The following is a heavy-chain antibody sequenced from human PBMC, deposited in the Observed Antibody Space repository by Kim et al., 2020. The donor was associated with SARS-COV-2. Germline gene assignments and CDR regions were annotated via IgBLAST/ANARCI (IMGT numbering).Heavy chain of an antibody. CDR3: ARDAYYYGSGPFDY. Sequence: ADSGKGRFTISRDKAKNTLYLQMNSVRDEDTAVYYCARDAYYYGSGPFDYWGQGTLVTVSS. V-gene: IGHV3-33*01. D-gene: IGHD3-10*01. J-gene: IGHJ4*02.